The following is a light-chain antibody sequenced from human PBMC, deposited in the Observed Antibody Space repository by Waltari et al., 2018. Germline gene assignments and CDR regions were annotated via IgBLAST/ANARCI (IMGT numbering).Light chain of an antibody. J-gene: IGKJ2*01. V-gene: IGKV1-39*01. CDR1: QNINNY. CDR2: AAS. Sequence: DIQMTQSPSSLSASIGDRVTITCRASQNINNYVNWYQQKPGKAPKLLIYAASRLPSGVPSSVSGGGSGTQFTLTISALQPDDFATYYCQQSYSTQMYTFGLGTKLQIK. CDR3: QQSYSTQMYT.